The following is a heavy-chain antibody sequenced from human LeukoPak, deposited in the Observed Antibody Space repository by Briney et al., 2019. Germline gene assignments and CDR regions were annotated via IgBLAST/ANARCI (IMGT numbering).Heavy chain of an antibody. V-gene: IGHV4-39*07. Sequence: PSETLSLTCTVSGGSISSSSYYWGWIRQPPGKGLEWIGEINHSGSTNYNPSLKSRVTISVDTSKNQFSLKLSSVTAADTAVYYCARGRLDPWGQGTLVTVSS. CDR2: INHSGST. CDR1: GGSISSSSYY. J-gene: IGHJ5*02. CDR3: ARGRLDP.